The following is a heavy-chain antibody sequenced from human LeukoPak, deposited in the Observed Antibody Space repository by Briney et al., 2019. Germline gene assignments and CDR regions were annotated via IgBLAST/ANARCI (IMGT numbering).Heavy chain of an antibody. V-gene: IGHV4-34*01. J-gene: IGHJ3*02. Sequence: SETLSLTCAVYRGSFSGYYWSWIRQPPGKGLEWIGEINHSGSTNYNPSLKSRVTISVDTSKNQFSLKLSSVTAADTAVYYCARHVATLGGAFDIWGQGTMVTVSS. CDR3: ARHVATLGGAFDI. D-gene: IGHD2-15*01. CDR2: INHSGST. CDR1: RGSFSGYY.